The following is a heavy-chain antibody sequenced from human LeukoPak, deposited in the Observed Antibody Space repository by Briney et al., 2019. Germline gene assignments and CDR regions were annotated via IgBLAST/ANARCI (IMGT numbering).Heavy chain of an antibody. Sequence: GGSLRLSCAASGFTVSSNHMSWVRQAPGKGLEWVSVIYSGGSTYYADSVKGRFAISRDNSKNTLYLQMNSLRAEDTAVYYCTRGSYSGYDYWGEGTLVTASA. V-gene: IGHV3-66*01. J-gene: IGHJ4*02. CDR3: TRGSYSGYDY. CDR1: GFTVSSNH. CDR2: IYSGGST. D-gene: IGHD3-22*01.